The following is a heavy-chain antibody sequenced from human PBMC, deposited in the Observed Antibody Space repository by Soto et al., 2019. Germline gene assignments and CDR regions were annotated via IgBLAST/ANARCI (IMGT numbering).Heavy chain of an antibody. CDR2: ISCDGSNK. CDR1: GFAFNTYS. Sequence: GGSLRLSCAASGFAFNTYSMHWVRQAPGRGLEWVAVISCDGSNKFYADSVKGRFTISRDNSKNTLYLEMNSLRGEDTAVYYCAKVSPMGYFFDFWGQGALVTVSS. J-gene: IGHJ4*02. CDR3: AKVSPMGYFFDF. V-gene: IGHV3-30-3*01.